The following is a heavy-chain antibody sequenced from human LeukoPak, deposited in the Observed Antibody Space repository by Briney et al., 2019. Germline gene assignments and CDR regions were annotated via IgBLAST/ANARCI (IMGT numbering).Heavy chain of an antibody. CDR3: VKDAQRGFDYSNSLQN. Sequence: PGGSLRLSCAASGFTFSHYGMHWVRQAPGAGLERVAVIWSDGSDKYYAKSVKGRFTISRDNSKNSLSLQMNSLRAEDTAVYYCVKDAQRGFDYSNSLQNWGQGILVTVSS. J-gene: IGHJ1*01. D-gene: IGHD4-11*01. CDR1: GFTFSHYG. V-gene: IGHV3-33*06. CDR2: IWSDGSDK.